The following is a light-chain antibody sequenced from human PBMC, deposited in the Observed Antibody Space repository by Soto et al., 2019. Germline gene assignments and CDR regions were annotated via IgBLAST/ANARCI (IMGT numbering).Light chain of an antibody. Sequence: QSVLTQPPSASGSPGQSVTISCTGTKNDIGGYDFVSWYQHHPGKAPRLIIYEVVQRPSGVPDRFSGSKSGNTASLTVSGLQAAEDADYFCTSYAGSNTYVFGSGTKLTVL. CDR2: EVV. V-gene: IGLV2-8*01. CDR3: TSYAGSNTYV. J-gene: IGLJ1*01. CDR1: KNDIGGYDF.